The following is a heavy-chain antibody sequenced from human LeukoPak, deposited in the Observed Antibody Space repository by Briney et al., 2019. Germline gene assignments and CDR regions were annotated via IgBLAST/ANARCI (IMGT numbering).Heavy chain of an antibody. Sequence: PGGSLRLSCAASGFTFSSYAMSWVRQAPGKGLEWVSAISGSGGSTYYADSVKGRFTISRDNSKNTLYLQMNSLRAEDTAVYYCARDRPVLWFGESDYGMDVWGQGTTVTVSS. V-gene: IGHV3-23*01. J-gene: IGHJ6*02. CDR2: ISGSGGST. CDR3: ARDRPVLWFGESDYGMDV. CDR1: GFTFSSYA. D-gene: IGHD3-10*01.